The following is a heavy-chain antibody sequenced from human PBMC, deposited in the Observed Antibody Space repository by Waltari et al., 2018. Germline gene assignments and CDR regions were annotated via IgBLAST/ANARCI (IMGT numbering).Heavy chain of an antibody. CDR1: GFTFRSYS. Sequence: EVQLVESGGGLVKPGGSLRLSCAASGFTFRSYSMNCVRQAPGKGLEWGSSIGSRSSYMYYADSVKGRLTISRDNAKNALFLQMNSLRAEDTAVYYCARDAAYYYDSSGYYPGYWGQGTLVTVSS. CDR2: IGSRSSYM. D-gene: IGHD3-22*01. CDR3: ARDAAYYYDSSGYYPGY. V-gene: IGHV3-21*01. J-gene: IGHJ4*02.